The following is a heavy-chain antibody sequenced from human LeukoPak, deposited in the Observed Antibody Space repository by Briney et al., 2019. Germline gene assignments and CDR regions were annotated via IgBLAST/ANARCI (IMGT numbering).Heavy chain of an antibody. CDR1: GGSISNRNEC. D-gene: IGHD2-15*01. CDR3: ARGGGALGYCSGGSCYQTSFYYYMDV. CDR2: IYYSGST. V-gene: IGHV4-39*02. J-gene: IGHJ6*03. Sequence: SETLSLTCTVSGGSISNRNECWGWIRQPPGKGLEWIGSIYYSGSTYYNASLQSRVTISIDTSKIYFFLKLSSVTAADTAVYYCARGGGALGYCSGGSCYQTSFYYYMDVWGKGTTVTISS.